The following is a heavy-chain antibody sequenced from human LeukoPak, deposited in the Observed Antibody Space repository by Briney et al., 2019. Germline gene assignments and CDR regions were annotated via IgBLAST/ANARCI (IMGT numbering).Heavy chain of an antibody. Sequence: GASVTVSCKASGYTFTSYGISWVRQAPGQGLEWMGWISAYNGNTNYAQKLQGRVTMTTDTSTSTAYMELRSLRSDDTAVYYCARDRPAAYYYDSSGYSSGDFDYWGQGTLVTVSS. D-gene: IGHD3-22*01. J-gene: IGHJ4*02. CDR3: ARDRPAAYYYDSSGYSSGDFDY. CDR1: GYTFTSYG. CDR2: ISAYNGNT. V-gene: IGHV1-18*01.